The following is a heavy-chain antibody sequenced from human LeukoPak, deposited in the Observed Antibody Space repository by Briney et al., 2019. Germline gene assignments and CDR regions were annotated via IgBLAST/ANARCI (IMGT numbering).Heavy chain of an antibody. CDR3: AKHPLTYYYDSSGYYLYYFDY. Sequence: TGGSLRLSCAASGFTFSSYAMSWVRQAPGKGLEWVSAISGSGGSTYYADSVTGRFTISRDNSKNTLYLQMNSLRAEDTAVYYCAKHPLTYYYDSSGYYLYYFDYWGQGTLVTVSS. J-gene: IGHJ4*02. CDR2: ISGSGGST. V-gene: IGHV3-23*01. CDR1: GFTFSSYA. D-gene: IGHD3-22*01.